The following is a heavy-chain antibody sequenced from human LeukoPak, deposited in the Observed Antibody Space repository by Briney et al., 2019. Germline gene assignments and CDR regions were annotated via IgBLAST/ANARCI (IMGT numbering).Heavy chain of an antibody. V-gene: IGHV4-34*01. CDR2: INHSGST. J-gene: IGHJ3*01. CDR1: GGSFSGYY. CDR3: ARGLLLS. D-gene: IGHD2-15*01. Sequence: SETLSLTCAVYGGSFSGYYWSWIRRPPGKGMEWIGEINHSGSTNYNPSLKSRLTISVDTSKNQFSLKLSSVTAADAAVYYCARGLLLSWGQATMGTVSS.